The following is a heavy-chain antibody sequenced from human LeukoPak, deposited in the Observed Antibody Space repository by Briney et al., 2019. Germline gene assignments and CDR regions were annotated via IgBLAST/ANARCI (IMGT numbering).Heavy chain of an antibody. V-gene: IGHV4-34*01. J-gene: IGHJ5*02. CDR3: ARDHGVPAAPNWFDP. CDR1: GGSFSGYS. CDR2: IYDSGNT. Sequence: SETLSLTCAVYGGSFSGYSWNWIRQPPGKGLEWIGDIYDSGNTNYNPSLTSRVTMSVDTSKNQFSLKLSSVTAADTAVYYCARDHGVPAAPNWFDPWGQGTLVTVSS. D-gene: IGHD2-2*01.